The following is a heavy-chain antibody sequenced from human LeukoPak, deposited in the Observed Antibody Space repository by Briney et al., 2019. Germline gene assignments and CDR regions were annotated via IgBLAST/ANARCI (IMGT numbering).Heavy chain of an antibody. CDR2: ISYDGSSK. Sequence: GGSLRLSCTASGFAFRNYNMNWVRQTPGKGLEWVAVISYDGSSKYYADSVKGRFTISRDNSKNTLYLQMNSLRAEDTAVYYCARGAHYYMDVWGKGTTVTVSS. CDR3: ARGAHYYMDV. CDR1: GFAFRNYN. V-gene: IGHV3-30*04. J-gene: IGHJ6*03.